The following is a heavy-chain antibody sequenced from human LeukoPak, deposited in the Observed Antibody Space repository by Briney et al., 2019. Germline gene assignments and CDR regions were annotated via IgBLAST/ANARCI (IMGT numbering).Heavy chain of an antibody. CDR2: INHNGNVN. D-gene: IGHD3-16*01. CDR1: GFTFSSYW. J-gene: IGHJ6*02. Sequence: GGSLRLSCAASGFTFSSYWMNWARQAPGKGLEWVASINHNGNVNYYVDSVKGRFTISRDNAKNSLYLQMSNLRAEDTAVDFCARGGCLDVWGQGATGTGSS. CDR3: ARGGCLDV. V-gene: IGHV3-7*03.